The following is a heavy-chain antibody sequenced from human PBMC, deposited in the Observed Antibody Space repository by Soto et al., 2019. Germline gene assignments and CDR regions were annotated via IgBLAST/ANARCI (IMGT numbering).Heavy chain of an antibody. CDR1: GFPFSNAW. J-gene: IGHJ6*02. Sequence: GRSLRLSCAASGFPFSNAWMSWDRQTPGKGLECVGRIKSKTDGGTTDYAAPLKGRFTISSDDSKNTLYLQINSLKTEDTAVHYCTTPRSYYYGMDVWGQGTTVTVSS. CDR2: IKSKTDGGTT. V-gene: IGHV3-15*01. CDR3: TTPRSYYYGMDV.